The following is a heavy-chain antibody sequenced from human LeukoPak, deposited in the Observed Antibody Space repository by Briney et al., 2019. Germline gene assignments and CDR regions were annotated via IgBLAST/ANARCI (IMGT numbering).Heavy chain of an antibody. CDR1: GYTFTSYG. J-gene: IGHJ4*02. Sequence: GASVKVSCKASGYTFTSYGISWVRQAPGQGLEWMGWISAYNGNTNYAQKLQGRVTMTTDTSTSTAYMELRSLRSGDTAVYYCARDPLGAVAGNWDYWGQGTLVTVSS. V-gene: IGHV1-18*01. D-gene: IGHD6-19*01. CDR3: ARDPLGAVAGNWDY. CDR2: ISAYNGNT.